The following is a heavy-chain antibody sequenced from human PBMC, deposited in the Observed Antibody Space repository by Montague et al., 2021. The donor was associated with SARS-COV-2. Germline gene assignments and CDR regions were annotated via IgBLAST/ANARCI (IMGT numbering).Heavy chain of an antibody. CDR1: EFSFSGYA. Sequence: SLRLSCAVSEFSFSGYAMNWVRQAPGKGLEWISVIYSGGDSTYYADSVRGRFTISRDDSKNTLFLHLNNLSAEDTAIYYCAKPGPFAFYFESWGQGTLVTVSS. D-gene: IGHD3-10*01. CDR2: IYSGGDST. V-gene: IGHV3-23*03. J-gene: IGHJ4*02. CDR3: AKPGPFAFYFES.